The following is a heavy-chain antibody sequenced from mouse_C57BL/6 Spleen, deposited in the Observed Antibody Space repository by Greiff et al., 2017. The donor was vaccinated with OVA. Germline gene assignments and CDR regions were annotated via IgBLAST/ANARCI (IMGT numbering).Heavy chain of an antibody. V-gene: IGHV1-85*01. CDR2: IYPRDGSN. CDR1: GYTFTSYD. D-gene: IGHD1-1*01. Sequence: QVQLKQSGPELVKPGASVKLSCKASGYTFTSYDINWVKQRPGQGLEWIGWIYPRDGSNKYNEKFKGKATLTVDTSSSTAYMELHSLTSEDSAVYFCARNYYGSSPYYYAMDYWGQGTSVTVSS. J-gene: IGHJ4*01. CDR3: ARNYYGSSPYYYAMDY.